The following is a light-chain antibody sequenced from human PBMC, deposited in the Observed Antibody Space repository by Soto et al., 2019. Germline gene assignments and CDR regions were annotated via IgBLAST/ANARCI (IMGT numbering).Light chain of an antibody. Sequence: QSALSQPPPASASPGQSVTISCSGTSSDVGGYNYVSWYQQHPGKAAKLMIYEVSKRPSGVPDRFSGSESGNAASLTVPGLQAEDEADYYCSSYAGSMFYVFGTVTKVTVL. J-gene: IGLJ1*01. CDR3: SSYAGSMFYV. V-gene: IGLV2-8*01. CDR1: SSDVGGYNY. CDR2: EVS.